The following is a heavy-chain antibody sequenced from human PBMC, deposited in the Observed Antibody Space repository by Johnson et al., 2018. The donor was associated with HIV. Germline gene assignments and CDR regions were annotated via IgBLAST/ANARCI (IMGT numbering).Heavy chain of an antibody. CDR2: IGTAGDT. J-gene: IGHJ3*02. D-gene: IGHD6-19*01. Sequence: VQLVESGGGLVQPGGSLRLSCAASGFTFSSYDMHWVRQATGKGLEWVSAIGTAGDTYYPGSVKGRFTISRENAKNSLHLQMNSLRAEDTAFYYCAKARVRYSSDVDALDIWGQGTMVTVSS. V-gene: IGHV3-13*01. CDR3: AKARVRYSSDVDALDI. CDR1: GFTFSSYD.